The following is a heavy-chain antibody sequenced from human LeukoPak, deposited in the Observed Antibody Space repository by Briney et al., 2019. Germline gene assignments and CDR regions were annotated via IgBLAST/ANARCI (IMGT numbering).Heavy chain of an antibody. Sequence: GGSLRLSCAASGFTFNSFAMSWVRQAPGKGLEWVSVISASGDTTYYADSVKGRFAISRDNAKNSLSLQMNSLRAEDTAVYYCARNDYDFWSGYHYWGQGTLVTVSS. CDR1: GFTFNSFA. V-gene: IGHV3-23*01. J-gene: IGHJ4*02. CDR3: ARNDYDFWSGYHY. CDR2: ISASGDTT. D-gene: IGHD3-3*01.